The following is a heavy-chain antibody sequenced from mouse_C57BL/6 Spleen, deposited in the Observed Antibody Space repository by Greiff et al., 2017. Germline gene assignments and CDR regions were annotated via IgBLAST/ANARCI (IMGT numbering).Heavy chain of an antibody. D-gene: IGHD2-4*01. V-gene: IGHV1-69*01. J-gene: IGHJ1*03. CDR3: ARGSNYDYDGYFDV. CDR2: IDPSDSYT. CDR1: GYTFTSYW. Sequence: VLLQQPGAELVMPGASVKLSCKASGYTFTSYWLHWVKQRPGPGLEWIGEIDPSDSYTNYNQKFKGKSTLTVDKSSSKDNMQLSSLRSENSAVYYGARGSNYDYDGYFDVGGTGTTVTVSS.